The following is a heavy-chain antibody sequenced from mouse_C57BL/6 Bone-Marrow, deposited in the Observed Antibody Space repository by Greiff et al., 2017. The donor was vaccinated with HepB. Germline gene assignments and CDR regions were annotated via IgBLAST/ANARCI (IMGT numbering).Heavy chain of an antibody. CDR3: VRGYGYHFDY. Sequence: EVKLVESGGGLVQPKGSLKLSCAASGFTFNTYAMHWVCQAPGKGLEWVARIRSKSSNYATYYAYSVKDRFTISRDDSPSMLYLQMNNLKTEDTALYCCVRGYGYHFDYWGQGTTLTVSS. D-gene: IGHD2-2*01. V-gene: IGHV10-3*01. CDR2: IRSKSSNYAT. CDR1: GFTFNTYA. J-gene: IGHJ2*01.